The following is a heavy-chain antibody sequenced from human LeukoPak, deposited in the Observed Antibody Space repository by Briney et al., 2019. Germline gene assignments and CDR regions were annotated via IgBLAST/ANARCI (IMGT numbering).Heavy chain of an antibody. Sequence: SVKVSCKASGGTFSSYAISWVRQAPGQGLEWMGGIIPIFGTANYAQKFQGRVTITADESTSTAYMELSSLRSEDTAVYYCARTYYYGSGRYPFDYWGQRTLVTVSS. CDR3: ARTYYYGSGRYPFDY. CDR2: IIPIFGTA. J-gene: IGHJ4*02. CDR1: GGTFSSYA. V-gene: IGHV1-69*13. D-gene: IGHD3-10*01.